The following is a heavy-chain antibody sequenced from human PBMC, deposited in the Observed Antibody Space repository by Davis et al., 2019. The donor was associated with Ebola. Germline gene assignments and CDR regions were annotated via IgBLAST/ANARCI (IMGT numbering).Heavy chain of an antibody. Sequence: SETLSLTCTVSGGSISSYYWSWIRQPPGKGLEWIGEINHSGSTNYNPSLKSRVTISVDTSKNQFSLKLSSVTAADTAVYYCARIKLWFGESFDYWGQGTLVTVSS. CDR2: INHSGST. D-gene: IGHD3-10*01. CDR1: GGSISSYY. V-gene: IGHV4-34*01. J-gene: IGHJ4*02. CDR3: ARIKLWFGESFDY.